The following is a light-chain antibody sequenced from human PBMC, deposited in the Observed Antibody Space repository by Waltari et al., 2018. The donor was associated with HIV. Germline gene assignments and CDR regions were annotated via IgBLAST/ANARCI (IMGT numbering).Light chain of an antibody. Sequence: EVVLPQSPDTLSLSPGARATLSCRASQSGRTESLAWDQQKFVHAPRLLIYGEATRATGIPDRFSGSGSGTDFTLTSTRLEAEDSAVYYCQQYVGSFACGQGTKLEIK. J-gene: IGKJ2*01. CDR2: GEA. CDR1: QSGRTES. CDR3: QQYVGSFA. V-gene: IGKV3-20*01.